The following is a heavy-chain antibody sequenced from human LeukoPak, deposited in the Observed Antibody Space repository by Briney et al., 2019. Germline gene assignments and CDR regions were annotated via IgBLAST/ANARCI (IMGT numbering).Heavy chain of an antibody. Sequence: PSETLSLTCTVSGGSVSSGTYYWSWIRQAPGKGLEWIGFIYYTGNSNYVPSLKSRVTMSVDTSKNQFSLRLTSVTAADTAVYYCARGTNYYGSGDYWGQGTLVTVSS. J-gene: IGHJ4*02. D-gene: IGHD3-10*01. CDR3: ARGTNYYGSGDY. CDR1: GGSVSSGTYY. V-gene: IGHV4-61*01. CDR2: IYYTGNS.